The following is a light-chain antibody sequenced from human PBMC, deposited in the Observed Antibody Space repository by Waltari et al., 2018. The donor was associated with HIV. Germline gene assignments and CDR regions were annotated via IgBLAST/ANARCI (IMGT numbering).Light chain of an antibody. J-gene: IGKJ2*01. V-gene: IGKV3-15*01. CDR3: QQYNKWPLYT. CDR1: QRVSSN. Sequence: EIVMTQSPATLSVSPGERATLSCRASQRVSSNLAWYQQRPGQAPRLRIYGASTRATGIPARFSGSGSGTEFTLTISSLQSEDFAVYYCQQYNKWPLYTFGQGTKLEIK. CDR2: GAS.